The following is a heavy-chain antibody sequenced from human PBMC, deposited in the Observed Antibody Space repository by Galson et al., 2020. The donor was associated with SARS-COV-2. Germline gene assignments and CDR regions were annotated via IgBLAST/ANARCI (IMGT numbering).Heavy chain of an antibody. CDR3: AREIRDYYDSSGYYEDGVIWFDP. CDR2: IYYSGSN. CDR1: GGSISSSSYY. V-gene: IGHV4-39*02. D-gene: IGHD3-22*01. Sequence: SETLSLTCTVSGGSISSSSYYWGWIRPPPGKGLEWIGSIYYSGSNYYNPSLKSRVTISVDTSKNQFSLKLSSVTAADTAVYYCAREIRDYYDSSGYYEDGVIWFDPWGQGTLVTVSS. J-gene: IGHJ5*02.